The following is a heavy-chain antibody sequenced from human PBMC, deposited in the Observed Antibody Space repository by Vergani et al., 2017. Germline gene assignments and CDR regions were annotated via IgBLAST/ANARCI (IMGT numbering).Heavy chain of an antibody. D-gene: IGHD3-22*01. CDR1: GFTFTSSA. CDR3: TRGWYYDSIDYWAY. J-gene: IGHJ4*02. Sequence: QLVQSGPEVKKPGTSVKVSCKASGFTFTSSAMQWVRQAPGQGLEWMGIINPSGGSTSYAQKFQGRVTMTRDTSTSTVYMELSSLRSEDTAVYYCTRGWYYDSIDYWAYWGKGTMVTVSS. V-gene: IGHV1-46*03. CDR2: INPSGGST.